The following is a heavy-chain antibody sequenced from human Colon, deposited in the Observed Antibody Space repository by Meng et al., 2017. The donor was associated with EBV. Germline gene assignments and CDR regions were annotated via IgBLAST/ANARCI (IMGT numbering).Heavy chain of an antibody. J-gene: IGHJ5*02. CDR1: GGSVSSGGYY. CDR3: ARAEYYNWFDP. Sequence: QLQLQESGPGLVKPSXXLSLTCTVSGGSVSSGGYYWTWIRQHPGKGLEWFGHIYYSGSTFYNPSLKRRVIISIDTSKNQFSLKLSSVTAADTAVYYCARAEYYNWFDPWGQGTLGTVSS. CDR2: IYYSGST. D-gene: IGHD1-14*01. V-gene: IGHV4-31*03.